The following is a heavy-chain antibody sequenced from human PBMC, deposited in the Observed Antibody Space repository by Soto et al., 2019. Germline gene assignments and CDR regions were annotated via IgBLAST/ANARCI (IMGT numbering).Heavy chain of an antibody. CDR3: ARRFGFGNGGHYMDV. Sequence: SETLSLTCTVSGGSISTSSYYWGWIRQPPGKGLEWIGSIYYSGSTYYNPSLKSRVTISVDTSKNQFSLKLTSVTAADTAVYYCARRFGFGNGGHYMDVWAKGTTVPVSS. CDR2: IYYSGST. V-gene: IGHV4-39*01. J-gene: IGHJ6*03. D-gene: IGHD2-8*01. CDR1: GGSISTSSYY.